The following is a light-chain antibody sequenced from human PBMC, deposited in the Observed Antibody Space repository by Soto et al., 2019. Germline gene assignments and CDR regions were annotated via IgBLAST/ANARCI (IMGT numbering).Light chain of an antibody. V-gene: IGKV3-15*01. J-gene: IGKJ5*01. Sequence: EIVMTQSPAPLSVSPGERATLSCRASQSVSSNLAWYQQKPGQAPRLLIYGASNRATGIPARFSGSGSGTECTLTISSLQSEDVAVYYCQQYNNWPLTLGQGTRLEIK. CDR3: QQYNNWPLT. CDR2: GAS. CDR1: QSVSSN.